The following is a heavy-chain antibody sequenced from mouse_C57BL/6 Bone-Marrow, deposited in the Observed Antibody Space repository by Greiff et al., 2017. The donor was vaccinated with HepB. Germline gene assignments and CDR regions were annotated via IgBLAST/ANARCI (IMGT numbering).Heavy chain of an antibody. CDR1: GYTFTSYW. CDR3: ARYSIRYFDV. V-gene: IGHV1-50*01. CDR2: IDPSDSYT. J-gene: IGHJ1*03. D-gene: IGHD2-4*01. Sequence: QVQLQQSGAELVKPGASVKLSCKASGYTFTSYWMQWVKQRPGQGLEWIGEIDPSDSYTNYNQKFKGKATLTVDTSSSTAYMQLSSLTSEDSAVYYCARYSIRYFDVWGTGTTVTVSS.